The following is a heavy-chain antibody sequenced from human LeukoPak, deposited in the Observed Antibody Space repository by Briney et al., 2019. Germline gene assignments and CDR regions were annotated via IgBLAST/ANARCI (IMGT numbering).Heavy chain of an antibody. CDR3: ARRDSGYYYGMDV. CDR2: LNPSGGSP. D-gene: IGHD1-26*01. CDR1: GYTFTSYY. Sequence: ASVKVSCKASGYTFTSYYIHWVRQAPGQGLEWMGVLNPSGGSPIYPQKFQGRVTMTRDTSTSTVYMELSSLRSEDTAVYYCARRDSGYYYGMDVWGQGTTVTVSS. V-gene: IGHV1-46*01. J-gene: IGHJ6*01.